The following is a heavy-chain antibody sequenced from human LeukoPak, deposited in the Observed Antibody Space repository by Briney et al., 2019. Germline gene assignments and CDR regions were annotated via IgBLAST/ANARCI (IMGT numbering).Heavy chain of an antibody. CDR2: IYYSGGT. CDR1: GGSISSSSYY. D-gene: IGHD6-19*01. J-gene: IGHJ4*02. V-gene: IGHV4-39*01. CDR3: AGSIAVAGTVGIDY. Sequence: SETLSLTCTVSGGSISSSSYYWGWIRQPPGKGLEWIGSIYYSGGTYYNPSLKSRVTISVDTSKNQFSLKLSSVTAADTAVYYCAGSIAVAGTVGIDYWGQGTLVTVSS.